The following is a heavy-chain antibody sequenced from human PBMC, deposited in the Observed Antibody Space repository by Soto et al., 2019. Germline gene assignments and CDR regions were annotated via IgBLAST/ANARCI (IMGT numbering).Heavy chain of an antibody. V-gene: IGHV3-23*01. D-gene: IGHD6-13*01. CDR1: GVTFSRHA. CDR2: LSDSGGSI. Sequence: PGGCLGLSCTASGVTFSRHAMTWVRQAPGKGLEWVSGLSDSGGSIYYADSVKGRFTISRDNSMNTLYLQMNTLRAEDTAIYYCAKVSSSWYAGFFDLWGQGTLVTVSS. J-gene: IGHJ4*02. CDR3: AKVSSSWYAGFFDL.